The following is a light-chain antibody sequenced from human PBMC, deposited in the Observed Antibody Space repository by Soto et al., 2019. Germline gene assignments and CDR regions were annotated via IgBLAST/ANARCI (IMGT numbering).Light chain of an antibody. V-gene: IGLV1-47*01. Sequence: QSVLTQPPSASGTPGQRVTISCSGSSSIIGSDYIYWYQQLPGTAPKLLIYRNNQRPSGIPDRFSGSKSGTSASLAISGLRSEDEADYHCAAWHDTLSGPNWVFGGGTKLTVL. CDR1: SSIIGSDY. CDR2: RNN. CDR3: AAWHDTLSGPNWV. J-gene: IGLJ3*02.